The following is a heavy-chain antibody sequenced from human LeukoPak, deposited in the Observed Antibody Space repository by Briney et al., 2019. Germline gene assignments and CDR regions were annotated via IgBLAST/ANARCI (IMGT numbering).Heavy chain of an antibody. V-gene: IGHV1-69*05. CDR1: GGTFSSHT. J-gene: IGHJ4*02. CDR2: IIPTFGTP. CDR3: GAAYCTPGSLLYYYDY. Sequence: ASVKASCKASGGTFSSHTVTWVRQAPGQGLRWMGGIIPTFGTPNYAQEFQGRLSIPTDESTNTAYRELTALTAEDTAVYFFGAAYCTPGSLLYYYDYWGQGTVVTVSS. D-gene: IGHD2-21*01.